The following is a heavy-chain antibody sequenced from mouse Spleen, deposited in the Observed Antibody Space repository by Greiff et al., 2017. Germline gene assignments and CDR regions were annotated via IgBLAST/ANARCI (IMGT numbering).Heavy chain of an antibody. J-gene: IGHJ3*01. CDR1: GFTFTDYG. CDR2: ISSGSSTI. Sequence: EVQLVESGGGLVKPGGSLKLSCAASGFTFTDYGMHWVRQAPEKGLEWVAYISSGSSTIYYADTVKGRFTIARDNAKNTLFLQLTSLRSEDTAMYYCARDDYTPLFAYWGQGTLVTVSA. CDR3: ARDDYTPLFAY. V-gene: IGHV5-17*01. D-gene: IGHD2-4*01.